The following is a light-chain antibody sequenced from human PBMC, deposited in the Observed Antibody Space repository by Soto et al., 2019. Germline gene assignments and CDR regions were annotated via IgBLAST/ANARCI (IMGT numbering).Light chain of an antibody. J-gene: IGKJ1*01. CDR3: QHYNSYSEA. CDR2: KAS. CDR1: QTISSW. Sequence: DIQMTQSPSTLSGSVGDRVTITCRASQTISSWLAWYQQKPGKAPKLLIYKASTLKSGVPSRFSGSGYGTELTLTISSLQPDDFAPYYCQHYNSYSEAFGQGTKVDIK. V-gene: IGKV1-5*03.